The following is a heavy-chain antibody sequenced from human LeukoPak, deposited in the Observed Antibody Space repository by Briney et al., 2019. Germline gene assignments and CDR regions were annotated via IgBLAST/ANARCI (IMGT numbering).Heavy chain of an antibody. D-gene: IGHD2-2*01. J-gene: IGHJ6*02. V-gene: IGHV1-69*13. Sequence: GASVKVSCKASGYTFTSYGISWVRQAPGQGLEWMGGIIPIFGTANYAQKFQGRVTITADESTSTAYMELSSLRSEDTAVYYCATGDGDIVVVPAALDVWGQGTTVTVSS. CDR1: GYTFTSYG. CDR3: ATGDGDIVVVPAALDV. CDR2: IIPIFGTA.